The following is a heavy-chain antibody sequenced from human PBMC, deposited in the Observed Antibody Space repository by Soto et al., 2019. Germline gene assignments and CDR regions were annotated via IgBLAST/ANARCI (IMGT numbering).Heavy chain of an antibody. Sequence: PGGSLRLSCVASGFTFSNYAMHWVRQAPGKGLEWVAAISYDGSNKDYADSVKGRFTISRDNSKNALYLQMNSLRPEDTAVYYCARDLGGDYDLQYYHYGMDVWGQGTTVTVSS. CDR3: ARDLGGDYDLQYYHYGMDV. D-gene: IGHD4-17*01. CDR1: GFTFSNYA. V-gene: IGHV3-30-3*01. J-gene: IGHJ6*02. CDR2: ISYDGSNK.